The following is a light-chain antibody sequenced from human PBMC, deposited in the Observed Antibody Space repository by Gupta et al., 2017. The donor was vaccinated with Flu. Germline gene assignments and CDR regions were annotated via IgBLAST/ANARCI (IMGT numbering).Light chain of an antibody. CDR3: QQYGTSPPT. J-gene: IGKJ3*01. CDR2: GAS. CDR1: RSVSRSY. Sequence: DNVLTQSPGTLSLSPGERATLSCRASRSVSRSYVAWYQQTPGQALRLLFDGASSRATGIPGRFSGSGSGTDFTLTINRLEPEDSAVYFCQQYGTSPPTFGPGTKVEI. V-gene: IGKV3-20*01.